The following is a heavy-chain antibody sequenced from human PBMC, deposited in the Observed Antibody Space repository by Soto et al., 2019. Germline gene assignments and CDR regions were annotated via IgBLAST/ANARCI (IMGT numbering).Heavy chain of an antibody. Sequence: QVQLVESGGGVVQPGRSLRLSCAASGFTFSSYGMHWVRQAPGKGLEWVAVIWYDGSNKYYADSVKGRFTISRDNSKNTLYLHMNSLRAEDTAVYYCARDLYSSNVFDYWGQGTLVTVSS. CDR2: IWYDGSNK. V-gene: IGHV3-33*01. CDR3: ARDLYSSNVFDY. D-gene: IGHD6-13*01. J-gene: IGHJ4*02. CDR1: GFTFSSYG.